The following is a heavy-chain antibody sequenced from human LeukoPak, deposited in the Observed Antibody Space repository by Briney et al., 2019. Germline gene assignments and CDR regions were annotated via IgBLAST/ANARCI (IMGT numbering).Heavy chain of an antibody. D-gene: IGHD1-26*01. CDR3: AKGGGATPLIDY. CDR1: GFTFSSYA. V-gene: IGHV3-23*01. J-gene: IGHJ4*02. CDR2: ISGSGGST. Sequence: GGSLRLSCVASGFTFSSYAMSWVRQAPGKGLEWVSVISGSGGSTYCADSVKGRFTISRDNSKNTLYLQMNSLRAEDTAVYYCAKGGGATPLIDYWGQGTLVTVSS.